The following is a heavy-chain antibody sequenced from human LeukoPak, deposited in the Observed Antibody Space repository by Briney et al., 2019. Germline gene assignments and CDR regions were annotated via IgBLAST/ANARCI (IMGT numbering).Heavy chain of an antibody. CDR3: AKGVSTSSGYSRFEY. D-gene: IGHD3-3*01. Sequence: QTGGSLRLSWAASGFTFSSNSMSWVRQAPGKGLEWVAAISASGGSIYYADSVKGRFTISRDNSKNTVYLQMNSLRAEDTAVYYCAKGVSTSSGYSRFEYWGKGILVTVSS. V-gene: IGHV3-23*01. CDR1: GFTFSSNS. CDR2: ISASGGSI. J-gene: IGHJ4*02.